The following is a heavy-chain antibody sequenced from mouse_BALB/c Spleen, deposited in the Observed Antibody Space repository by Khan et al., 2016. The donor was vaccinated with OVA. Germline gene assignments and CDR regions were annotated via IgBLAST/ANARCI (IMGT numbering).Heavy chain of an antibody. CDR3: ARRGLLGIFVY. V-gene: IGHV1-7*01. D-gene: IGHD1-1*02. Sequence: VQLQQSGAELAKPGASVKMSCKASGYIFTTYWMHWVKQRPGKGLEWIGYIDPGTGYTEYNQIFKDKAILTTDKSSSTAYIHLRSLTSEDSAVYYCARRGLLGIFVYWGQGSLVTVSA. CDR1: GYIFTTYW. J-gene: IGHJ3*01. CDR2: IDPGTGYT.